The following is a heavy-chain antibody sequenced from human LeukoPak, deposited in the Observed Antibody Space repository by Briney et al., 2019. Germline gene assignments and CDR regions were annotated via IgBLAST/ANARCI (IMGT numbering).Heavy chain of an antibody. CDR1: GFIFKDYW. CDR3: ATNLRYDAFDI. V-gene: IGHV3-7*03. Sequence: GGSLRLSCAASGFIFKDYWMIWVRQAPGKGLGWVANIKQDGSEKYYVDSVKGRFTISRDNAKNSLYLQMNSLRAEDTAVYYCATNLRYDAFDIWGQGTMVTVSS. CDR2: IKQDGSEK. D-gene: IGHD3-16*01. J-gene: IGHJ3*02.